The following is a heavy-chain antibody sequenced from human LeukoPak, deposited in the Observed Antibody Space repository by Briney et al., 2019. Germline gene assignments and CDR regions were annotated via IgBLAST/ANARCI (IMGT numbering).Heavy chain of an antibody. Sequence: PGGSLRLSCAASELTLSDNYMSWIRQAPGRGLEWVSFIYSGGSTYYADSVRGRFIISRDTSKNTLYLQMNSLRAEDTAIYYCARRAGSYSHSYDYRGQGTLVTVSS. CDR2: IYSGGST. J-gene: IGHJ4*02. D-gene: IGHD2-15*01. CDR1: ELTLSDNY. CDR3: ARRAGSYSHSYDY. V-gene: IGHV3-53*01.